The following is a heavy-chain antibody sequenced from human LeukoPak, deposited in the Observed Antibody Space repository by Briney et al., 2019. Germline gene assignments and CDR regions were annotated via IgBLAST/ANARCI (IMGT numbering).Heavy chain of an antibody. CDR3: AREVYYGSGSYFDS. D-gene: IGHD3-10*01. Sequence: SETLSLTCTVSGGSISSSSYYWGWIRQPPGKGLEWIGSIYYSGSTYYNPSLKSRVTISVDTSKNQFSLKLSSVTAADTAVYYCAREVYYGSGSYFDSWGQGTLVTVSS. J-gene: IGHJ4*02. V-gene: IGHV4-39*07. CDR1: GGSISSSSYY. CDR2: IYYSGST.